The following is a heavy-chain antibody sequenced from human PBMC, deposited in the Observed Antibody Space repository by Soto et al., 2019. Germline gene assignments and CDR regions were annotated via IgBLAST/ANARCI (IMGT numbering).Heavy chain of an antibody. CDR2: VKSQTDGGTT. CDR1: GFTFIDAW. CDR3: TTGLGEV. D-gene: IGHD3-10*01. J-gene: IGHJ4*02. Sequence: EQLVESGGGLVKPGGSLRLSCAASGFTFIDAWMNWVRQAPGKGLEWVGRVKSQTDGGTTDYAAPVKGRISISRDDSHNTVFLQMNGLRTEDTPLYYCTTGLGEVWGQGTLVTVSS. V-gene: IGHV3-15*07.